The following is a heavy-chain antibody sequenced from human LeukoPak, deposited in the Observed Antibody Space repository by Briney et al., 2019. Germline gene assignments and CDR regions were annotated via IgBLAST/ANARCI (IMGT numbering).Heavy chain of an antibody. D-gene: IGHD2-2*01. V-gene: IGHV3-30*02. CDR3: AKDPAVPAAIRFYYYMDV. CDR2: IRYDGSSK. Sequence: PGGSLRLSCAASGFSFSSYGMHWVRQAPGKGLEWVAFIRYDGSSKYYADSVKGRFTTSRDNSKNTLYLQMNSLRAEDTAVYYCAKDPAVPAAIRFYYYMDVWGKGTRSPSP. J-gene: IGHJ6*03. CDR1: GFSFSSYG.